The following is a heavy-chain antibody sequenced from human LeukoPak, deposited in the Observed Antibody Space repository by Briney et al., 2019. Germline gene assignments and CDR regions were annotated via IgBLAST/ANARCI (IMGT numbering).Heavy chain of an antibody. V-gene: IGHV3-21*01. CDR3: ARDVGARDGYNSGVLDY. Sequence: GGSLRLSCAASGFTFSSYSMNWVRQAPGKGLEWGSSISSSSSYIYYADSVKGRFTISRDNAKKSLYLQMNSLRAEDTAVYYCARDVGARDGYNSGVLDYWGQGTLVTVSS. J-gene: IGHJ4*02. CDR2: ISSSSSYI. D-gene: IGHD5-24*01. CDR1: GFTFSSYS.